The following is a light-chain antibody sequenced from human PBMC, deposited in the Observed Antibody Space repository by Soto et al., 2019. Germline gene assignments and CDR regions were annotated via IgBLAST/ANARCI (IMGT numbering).Light chain of an antibody. CDR2: RAS. CDR1: QSVSSDY. V-gene: IGKV3-20*01. J-gene: IGKJ5*01. CDR3: QQYGSSIT. Sequence: EILLTQSPGTLSLSPGDRATLSCGASQSVSSDYVAWYQQKPGQTPNVLIYRASIRATGIPDRLSGSGSGTEFTLTISRMEPEDFAVYYCQQYGSSITFGHGTRLEIK.